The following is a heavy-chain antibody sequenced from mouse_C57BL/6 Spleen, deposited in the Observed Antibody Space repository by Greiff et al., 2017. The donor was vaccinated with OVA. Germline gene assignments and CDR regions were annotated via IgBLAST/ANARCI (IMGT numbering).Heavy chain of an antibody. CDR2: ISYDGSN. V-gene: IGHV3-6*01. Sequence: VQLQQSGPGLVKPSQSLSLTCSVTGYSITSGYYWNWIRQFPGNKLEWMGYISYDGSNNYNPSLKNRISITRDTSKNQFFLKLNSVTTEDTATYYCARGGGYYNAMDYWGQGTSVTVSS. D-gene: IGHD2-2*01. CDR3: ARGGGYYNAMDY. J-gene: IGHJ4*01. CDR1: GYSITSGYY.